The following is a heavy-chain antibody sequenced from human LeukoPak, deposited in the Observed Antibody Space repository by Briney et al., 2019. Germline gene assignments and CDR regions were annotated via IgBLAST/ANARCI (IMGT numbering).Heavy chain of an antibody. CDR3: ATTGGLWFGESVDY. V-gene: IGHV1-24*01. CDR1: GYTLTELS. D-gene: IGHD3-10*01. CDR2: FDPEDGET. Sequence: ASVKVSCKVSGYTLTELSMHWVRQAPGKGLEWMGGFDPEDGETIYAQKFQGRVTMTEDTSTDTAYMELSSLRSEDTAVYYCATTGGLWFGESVDYWGREPWSPSPQ. J-gene: IGHJ4*02.